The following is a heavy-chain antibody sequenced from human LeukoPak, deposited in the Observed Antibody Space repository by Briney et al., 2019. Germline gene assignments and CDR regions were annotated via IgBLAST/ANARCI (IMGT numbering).Heavy chain of an antibody. V-gene: IGHV4-30-4*01. CDR3: ARGPIGDGDY. D-gene: IGHD3-10*01. Sequence: SQTLSLTCTVSGGSISSGDYYWSWIRQPPGKGLEWIGYIYYSGRTYYNPSLQSRVTISVDTSKNQFSLKLNSVTAADTAVYYCARGPIGDGDYWGQGTLVTVSS. CDR2: IYYSGRT. J-gene: IGHJ4*02. CDR1: GGSISSGDYY.